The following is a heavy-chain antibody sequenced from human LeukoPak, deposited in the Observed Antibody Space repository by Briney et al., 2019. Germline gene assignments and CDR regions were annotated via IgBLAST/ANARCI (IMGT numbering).Heavy chain of an antibody. CDR3: ARGHPPYGSGSANWFDP. CDR1: GGSISSSSYY. D-gene: IGHD3-10*01. Sequence: PSETLSLTCTVSGGSISSSSYYWGWIRQPPGKGLEWIGSIYYSGSTYYNPSLKSRVTISVDTSKNQFSLKLSSVTAADTAVYYCARGHPPYGSGSANWFDPWGQGTLVTVSS. CDR2: IYYSGST. V-gene: IGHV4-39*07. J-gene: IGHJ5*02.